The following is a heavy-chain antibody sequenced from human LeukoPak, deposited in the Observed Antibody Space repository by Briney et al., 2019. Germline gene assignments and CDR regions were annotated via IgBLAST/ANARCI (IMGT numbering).Heavy chain of an antibody. V-gene: IGHV1-46*01. CDR3: ARAYYYDSSGYYGY. CDR1: GYTFTSYY. Sequence: ASVKVSCKASGYTFTSYYMHWVRQAPGQGLEWMGVINPSDGSTKYAQKFQDRVTMTRDMSTSTVYMELSRLRSEDTAVYYCARAYYYDSSGYYGYWGQGTLVTVSS. CDR2: INPSDGST. J-gene: IGHJ4*02. D-gene: IGHD3-22*01.